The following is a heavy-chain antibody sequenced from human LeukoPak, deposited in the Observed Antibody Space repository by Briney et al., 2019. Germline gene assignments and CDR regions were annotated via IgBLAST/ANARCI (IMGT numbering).Heavy chain of an antibody. CDR1: GFTFSSSG. J-gene: IGHJ4*02. D-gene: IGHD6-19*01. CDR3: AKDVSEWLAFDY. CDR2: ISYDESNK. Sequence: LXLSCAASGFTFSSSGMHWVRQAPGKGLEWVAVISYDESNKYYADSVKGRFTISRDKSKNTLYLQMNSLRAEDTAVYYCAKDVSEWLAFDYWGQGTLVTVSS. V-gene: IGHV3-30*18.